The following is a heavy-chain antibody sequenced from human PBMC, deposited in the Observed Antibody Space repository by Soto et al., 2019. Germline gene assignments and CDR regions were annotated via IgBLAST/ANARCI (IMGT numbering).Heavy chain of an antibody. D-gene: IGHD1-26*01. CDR1: GFSLSTSGVG. V-gene: IGHV2-5*02. J-gene: IGHJ4*02. Sequence: SGPTLVKPTQTITLTCTFSGFSLSTSGVGVGWIRQPPGKALEWLALIYWDNDKRYSPSLKSRLTITKDTSKNQVVLTMTNMDPVDTATYYCAHRVLGRPESPFDYWGQGTLVTVSS. CDR2: IYWDNDK. CDR3: AHRVLGRPESPFDY.